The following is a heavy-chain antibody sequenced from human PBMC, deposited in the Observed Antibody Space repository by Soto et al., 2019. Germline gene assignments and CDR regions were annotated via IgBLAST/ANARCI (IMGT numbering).Heavy chain of an antibody. Sequence: ASVKVSCKASGYTFTSYDINWVRQATGQGLEWMGWMNPNSGNTGYAQKFQGRVTMTRNTSISTAYMELSSLRSEDTAVYYCASRVIMITFGGVIVNDYWGQGTLVTVSS. CDR2: MNPNSGNT. J-gene: IGHJ4*02. CDR1: GYTFTSYD. D-gene: IGHD3-16*02. V-gene: IGHV1-8*01. CDR3: ASRVIMITFGGVIVNDY.